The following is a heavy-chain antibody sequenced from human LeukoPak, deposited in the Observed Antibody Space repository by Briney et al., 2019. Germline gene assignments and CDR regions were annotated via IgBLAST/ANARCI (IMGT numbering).Heavy chain of an antibody. D-gene: IGHD2-2*01. V-gene: IGHV1-3*01. CDR3: ARSEYCSSTSCYAAWFDP. J-gene: IGHJ5*02. CDR2: INAGNGNT. Sequence: ASVTVSCKASGYTFTSYAMHWVRQAPGQRLGWMGWINAGNGNTKYSQKFQGRVTITRDTSASTAYMELSSLRSEDTAVYYCARSEYCSSTSCYAAWFDPWGQGTLVTVSS. CDR1: GYTFTSYA.